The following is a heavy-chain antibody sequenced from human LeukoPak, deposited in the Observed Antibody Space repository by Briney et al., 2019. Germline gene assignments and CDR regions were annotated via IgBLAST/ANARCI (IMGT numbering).Heavy chain of an antibody. J-gene: IGHJ6*03. CDR2: IRSKAYGGTT. V-gene: IGHV3-49*04. CDR3: TRAKLGYYYDSSGYSSYYYYMDV. D-gene: IGHD3-22*01. CDR1: GFTFGDYA. Sequence: GSLRLSCTASGFTFGDYAMSWVRQAPGKGLEWVGFIRSKAYGGTTEYAASVKGRFTISRDDSKSIAYLQMNSLNTEDTAVYYCTRAKLGYYYDSSGYSSYYYYMDVWGKGTTVTVSS.